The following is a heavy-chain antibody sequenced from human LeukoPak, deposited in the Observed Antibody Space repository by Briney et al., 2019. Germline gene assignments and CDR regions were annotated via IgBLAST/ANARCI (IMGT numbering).Heavy chain of an antibody. D-gene: IGHD3-22*01. CDR1: GYTFTSYD. J-gene: IGHJ3*02. V-gene: IGHV7-4-1*02. CDR2: INTNTGNP. Sequence: ASVKVSCKASGYTFTSYDINWVRQAPGQGLEWMGWINTNTGNPTYAQGFTGRFVFSLDTSVSTAYLQISSLKAEDTAVYYCARDLKDSSGYYHRGAFDIWGQGTMVTVSS. CDR3: ARDLKDSSGYYHRGAFDI.